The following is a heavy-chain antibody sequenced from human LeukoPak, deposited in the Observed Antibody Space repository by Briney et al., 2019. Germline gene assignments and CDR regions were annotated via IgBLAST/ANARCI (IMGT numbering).Heavy chain of an antibody. Sequence: GGSLRLSCAASGFTFSGYWMHWVRQAPGKGLVWVSRINSDGSSTSYADSVKGRFTISRDNAKNTLYLQMNSLRAEDTAVYFCARDRWGYSYGGDWGQGTLVTVSS. D-gene: IGHD5-18*01. CDR3: ARDRWGYSYGGD. J-gene: IGHJ4*02. V-gene: IGHV3-74*01. CDR2: INSDGSST. CDR1: GFTFSGYW.